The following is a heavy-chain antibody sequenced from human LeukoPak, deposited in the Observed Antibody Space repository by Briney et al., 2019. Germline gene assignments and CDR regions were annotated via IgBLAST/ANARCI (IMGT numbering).Heavy chain of an antibody. CDR2: INSYGSST. CDR1: GFTFSSYW. V-gene: IGHV3-74*01. J-gene: IGHJ4*02. Sequence: GGSLRLSCAASGFTFSSYWMHWVRQAPGKGLVWVSRINSYGSSTSYADSVKGRFTISRDNAKNTLYLQMNSLRAEDTAVYYCARDKVDSSGFPLGYWGQGTLVTVSS. CDR3: ARDKVDSSGFPLGY. D-gene: IGHD3-22*01.